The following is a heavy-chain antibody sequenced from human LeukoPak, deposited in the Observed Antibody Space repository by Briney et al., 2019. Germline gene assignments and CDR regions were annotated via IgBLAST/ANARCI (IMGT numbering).Heavy chain of an antibody. CDR2: INPSGSDT. D-gene: IGHD1-26*01. CDR1: GYTFTAYY. V-gene: IGHV1-46*01. Sequence: ASVKVSCRATGYTFTAYYMHWVRQAPGQGLEWMGLINPSGSDTVYAQKFQGRVTMTRDMSTSTDYMELSSLRFDDTAVYYCARDNSVGGTAWWFDPWGQGTLVTVSS. CDR3: ARDNSVGGTAWWFDP. J-gene: IGHJ5*02.